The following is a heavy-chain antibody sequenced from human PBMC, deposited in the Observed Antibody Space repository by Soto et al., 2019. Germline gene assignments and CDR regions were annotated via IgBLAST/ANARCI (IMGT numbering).Heavy chain of an antibody. Sequence: QVQLVQSGPEVKKPGASVKVSCKASGYIFSSHGVSWVRQAPGQGLEWMGWIGVYNGGTKYEQKFQGRVTLTTATSTSTAYMELRSLRYDDTAVYYCARDPPGKNDLDYWGQGTLVTVSS. CDR1: GYIFSSHG. J-gene: IGHJ4*02. CDR2: IGVYNGGT. CDR3: ARDPPGKNDLDY. D-gene: IGHD1-1*01. V-gene: IGHV1-18*01.